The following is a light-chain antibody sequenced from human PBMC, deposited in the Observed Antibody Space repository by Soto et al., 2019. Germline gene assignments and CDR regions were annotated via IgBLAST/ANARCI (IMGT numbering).Light chain of an antibody. V-gene: IGKV3-11*01. J-gene: IGKJ4*01. CDR3: QQRSNWPLT. CDR1: QSVNKAY. Sequence: EIVLTQSPGTLVLSPGDRATLSCRASQSVNKAYLVWYQVKPGQAPRLLIYDASNRATGIPARFSGSGSGTDFTLTISILEPEDFAVYYCQQRSNWPLTFGGGTKVDIK. CDR2: DAS.